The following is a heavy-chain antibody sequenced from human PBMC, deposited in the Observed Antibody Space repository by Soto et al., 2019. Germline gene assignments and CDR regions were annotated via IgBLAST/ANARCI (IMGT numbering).Heavy chain of an antibody. CDR3: ARAGVRPTFVLDY. CDR1: GFTFSSYG. CDR2: IWYDGSNK. D-gene: IGHD3-10*01. V-gene: IGHV3-33*01. Sequence: GGSLRLSCAASGFTFSSYGMHWVRQAPGKGLEWVAVIWYDGSNKYYADSVKGRFTISRDNSKNTLYLQMNSLRAEDTAVYYCARAGVRPTFVLDYWGQGTLVTVSS. J-gene: IGHJ4*02.